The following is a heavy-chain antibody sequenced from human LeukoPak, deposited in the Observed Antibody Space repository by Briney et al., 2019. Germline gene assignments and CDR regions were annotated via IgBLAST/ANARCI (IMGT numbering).Heavy chain of an antibody. Sequence: PSETLSLTCTVSGGSISSYYWSWIRQPPGKGLEWIGYIYYTGRTKYNPSLKSRVSISEDMSENQFSLKLTSVTAADTAMYYCARERLDAFDFWGQGILVIVSS. D-gene: IGHD5-12*01. V-gene: IGHV4-59*01. J-gene: IGHJ3*01. CDR1: GGSISSYY. CDR2: IYYTGRT. CDR3: ARERLDAFDF.